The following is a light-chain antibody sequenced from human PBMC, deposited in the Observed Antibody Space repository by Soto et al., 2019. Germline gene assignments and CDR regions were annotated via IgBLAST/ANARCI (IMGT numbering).Light chain of an antibody. CDR3: QQCYMGWT. V-gene: IGKV1-5*01. CDR2: DAC. J-gene: IGKJ1*01. CDR1: QSVGRF. Sequence: DIQMTQSPSTLSASVGDRVTITCRASQSVGRFLAWFQHQPGKAPKLLIYDACTLESGVPSRFSGTGSGTEFTFSITSLQPEDFGTYYCQQCYMGWTFGQGTKV.